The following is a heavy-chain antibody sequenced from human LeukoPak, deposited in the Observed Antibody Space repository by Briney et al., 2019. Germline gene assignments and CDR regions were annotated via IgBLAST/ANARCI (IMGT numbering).Heavy chain of an antibody. Sequence: ASVKVSCKASGYTFTSYGISWVRQAPGQGLEGMGWISAYNGNTNYAQQLQGRLTMTTDTSTSTAYMELRSLRSDDTAVYYCARDRPYDSSGYPFDYWGQGTLVTVSS. J-gene: IGHJ4*02. CDR3: ARDRPYDSSGYPFDY. CDR2: ISAYNGNT. V-gene: IGHV1-18*01. CDR1: GYTFTSYG. D-gene: IGHD3-22*01.